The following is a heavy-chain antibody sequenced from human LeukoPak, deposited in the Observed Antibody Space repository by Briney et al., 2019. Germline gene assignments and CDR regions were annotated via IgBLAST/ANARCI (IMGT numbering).Heavy chain of an antibody. D-gene: IGHD5-12*01. CDR1: GFTFSDYG. CDR3: AREGIVATIFSWFDP. V-gene: IGHV3-30*03. CDR2: ISYDGSNK. Sequence: GRSLRLSCAASGFTFSDYGMHWVRQAPGKGLEWVAVISYDGSNKYYADSVKGRFTISRDNSKNTLYLQMNSLRAEDTAVYYCAREGIVATIFSWFDPWGQGTLVTVSS. J-gene: IGHJ5*02.